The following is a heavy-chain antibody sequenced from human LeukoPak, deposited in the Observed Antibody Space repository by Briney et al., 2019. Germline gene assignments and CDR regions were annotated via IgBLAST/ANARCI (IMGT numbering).Heavy chain of an antibody. CDR1: GFNFRSYA. CDR3: ARDSPLKGYNSGWATNSFDF. D-gene: IGHD6-19*01. J-gene: IGHJ4*02. V-gene: IGHV3-23*01. CDR2: VTGGAVAT. Sequence: GGSLRLSCAASGFNFRSYAMSWVRKAPGKGLEWVSTVTGGAVATYYADSVRGRHTISRDNSKNTLYLQMNSLRAEDTAVYYCARDSPLKGYNSGWATNSFDFWGQGTLVTVSS.